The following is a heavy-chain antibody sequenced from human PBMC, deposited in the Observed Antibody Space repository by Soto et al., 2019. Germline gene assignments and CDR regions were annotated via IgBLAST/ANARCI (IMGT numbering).Heavy chain of an antibody. Sequence: SVKVSCKASGGTFSSYAISWVRQAPGQGLEWMGGIIPIFGTANYAQKFQGRVTITADESTSTAYMELSSLRSEDTAGYYCARVSQTTLDFDYWGQGTLVTVSS. D-gene: IGHD4-17*01. V-gene: IGHV1-69*13. J-gene: IGHJ4*02. CDR3: ARVSQTTLDFDY. CDR2: IIPIFGTA. CDR1: GGTFSSYA.